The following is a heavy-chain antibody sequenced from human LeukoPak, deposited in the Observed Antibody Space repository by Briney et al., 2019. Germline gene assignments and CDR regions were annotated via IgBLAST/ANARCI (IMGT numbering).Heavy chain of an antibody. CDR1: GGSISRTSYY. J-gene: IGHJ2*01. V-gene: IGHV4-39*07. Sequence: SETLSLTCTVSGGSISRTSYYWGWIRQPPGKGLEWIGRVYKGGSTYYNPSLKSRVTISVDTSKNQFSLKLSSVTAADTAVYYCARDPPSRYGDYWYFDLWGRGTLVTVSS. CDR3: ARDPPSRYGDYWYFDL. CDR2: VYKGGST. D-gene: IGHD4-17*01.